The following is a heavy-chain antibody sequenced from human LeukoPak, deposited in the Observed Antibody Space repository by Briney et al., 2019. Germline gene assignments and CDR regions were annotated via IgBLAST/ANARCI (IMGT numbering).Heavy chain of an antibody. Sequence: GGSLRLSCAASGFTFTNAWMSWVRQAPGKGLEWVGRIKSKTDGGTTDYAAPVRGRFAISRDDSKNMLYLQMYSLKTEDTAVYYCTTASSAWLLPDYWGQGTLVTVSS. CDR3: TTASSAWLLPDY. J-gene: IGHJ4*02. CDR2: IKSKTDGGTT. CDR1: GFTFTNAW. V-gene: IGHV3-15*01. D-gene: IGHD2-15*01.